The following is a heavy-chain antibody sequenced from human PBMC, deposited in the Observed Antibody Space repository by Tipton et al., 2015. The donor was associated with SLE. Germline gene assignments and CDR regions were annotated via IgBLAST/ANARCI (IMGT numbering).Heavy chain of an antibody. CDR3: ARGADYYDSSGYRH. CDR2: LYDSGST. J-gene: IGHJ4*02. Sequence: TLSLTCVVSGYSISSGYYWGWIRQSPGKGLEWIGSLYDSGSTYYNPSLKSRVTISVDRSKNQFSLKLSSVTAADTAVYYCARGADYYDSSGYRHWGQGTLVTVSS. D-gene: IGHD3-22*01. CDR1: GYSISSGYY. V-gene: IGHV4-38-2*01.